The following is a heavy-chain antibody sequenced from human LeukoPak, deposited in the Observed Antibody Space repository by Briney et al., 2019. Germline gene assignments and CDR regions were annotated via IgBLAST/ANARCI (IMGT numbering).Heavy chain of an antibody. J-gene: IGHJ4*02. D-gene: IGHD6-19*01. CDR2: IYYSGST. Sequence: SETLSLTCTVSGGSVSSGGYYWSWIRQHPGKGLEWIGYIYYSGSTYYNPSLKSRVTISVDTSKNQFSLNLSSVTAADTAVYYCARIAVAGTQYYFDYWGQGTLVTVSS. CDR3: ARIAVAGTQYYFDY. CDR1: GGSVSSGGYY. V-gene: IGHV4-31*03.